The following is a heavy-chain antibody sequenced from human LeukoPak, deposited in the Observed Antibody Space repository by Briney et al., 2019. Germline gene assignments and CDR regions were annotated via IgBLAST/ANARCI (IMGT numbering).Heavy chain of an antibody. V-gene: IGHV4-4*07. CDR3: ARDFTMVRGARGLNWFDP. CDR2: IYTSGST. CDR1: GGSISSYY. J-gene: IGHJ5*02. D-gene: IGHD3-10*01. Sequence: SETLSLTCTVSGGSISSYYWSWIRQPAGKGLEWIGRIYTSGSTNYNPSLKSRVTMSVDTSENQFSLKLSSVTAADTAVYYCARDFTMVRGARGLNWFDPWGQGTLVTVSS.